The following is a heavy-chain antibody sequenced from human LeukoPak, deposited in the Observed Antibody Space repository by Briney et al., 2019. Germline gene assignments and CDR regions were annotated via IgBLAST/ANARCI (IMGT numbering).Heavy chain of an antibody. CDR3: ARATGQLVLNDAFDI. Sequence: GASVKVSCKASGGTFSSYAISWVRQAPGQGLEWMGGIIPIFGTANYAQKFQGRVTITADKSTSTAYMELSSLRSEDTAVYYCARATGQLVLNDAFDIWGQGTMVTVSS. V-gene: IGHV1-69*06. CDR1: GGTFSSYA. D-gene: IGHD6-6*01. CDR2: IIPIFGTA. J-gene: IGHJ3*02.